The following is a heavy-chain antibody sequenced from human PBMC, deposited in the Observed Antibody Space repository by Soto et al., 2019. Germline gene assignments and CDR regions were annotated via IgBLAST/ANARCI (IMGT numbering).Heavy chain of an antibody. V-gene: IGHV3-30*18. CDR1: ASGFAASGLTFNSFG. CDR2: ISYDGSYK. Sequence: GGSLRLSCAASGFAASGLTFNSFGMHWVRQAPGKGLEWVAVISYDGSYKYHADSVKGRFTISRDNSKNTLYLQMNCLRAEDSAMYYCVKGYCSSTSCYGGRYYHMDVWGTGTTVTVSS. J-gene: IGHJ6*03. CDR3: VKGYCSSTSCYGGRYYHMDV. D-gene: IGHD2-2*01.